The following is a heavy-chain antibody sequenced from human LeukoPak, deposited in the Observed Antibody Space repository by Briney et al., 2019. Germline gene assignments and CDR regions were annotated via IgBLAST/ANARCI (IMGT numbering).Heavy chain of an antibody. D-gene: IGHD1-14*01. Sequence: PSETLSLTCTVSGGSISTHYWNWIRQSAGKGLEWIGRFYSGGSTNYTPSLKSRVTMSVDTSRNQFSLRLNSVTAADTAVYYCARGLNQYYFDSWGQGTLVTVSS. CDR1: GGSISTHY. J-gene: IGHJ4*02. V-gene: IGHV4-4*07. CDR3: ARGLNQYYFDS. CDR2: FYSGGST.